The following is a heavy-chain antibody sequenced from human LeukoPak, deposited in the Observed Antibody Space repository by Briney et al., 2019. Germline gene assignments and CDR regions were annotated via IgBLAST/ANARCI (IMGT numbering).Heavy chain of an antibody. V-gene: IGHV1-8*02. CDR1: GYTFTSYG. D-gene: IGHD1-26*01. Sequence: ASVKVSCKASGYTFTSYGISWVRQATGQGLEWMGWMNPNSGNTGYAQKFQGRVTMTRNTSISTAYMELSSLRSEDTAVYYCARVVEDSGSYYDYWGQGTLVTVSS. CDR2: MNPNSGNT. CDR3: ARVVEDSGSYYDY. J-gene: IGHJ4*02.